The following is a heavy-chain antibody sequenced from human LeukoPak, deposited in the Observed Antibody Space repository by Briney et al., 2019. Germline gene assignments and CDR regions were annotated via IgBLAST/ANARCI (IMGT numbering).Heavy chain of an antibody. J-gene: IGHJ5*02. Sequence: GGSLRLSCAASGFTFSNYAMNWVRQTPGKGLEWVSAISGSGGSTYYADSVKGRFTISRDNSKNTLYLQMNSLRAEDTAVYYCAKSGTRPRLNWFDPWGQGTLVTVSS. D-gene: IGHD1-7*01. CDR1: GFTFSNYA. CDR2: ISGSGGST. CDR3: AKSGTRPRLNWFDP. V-gene: IGHV3-23*01.